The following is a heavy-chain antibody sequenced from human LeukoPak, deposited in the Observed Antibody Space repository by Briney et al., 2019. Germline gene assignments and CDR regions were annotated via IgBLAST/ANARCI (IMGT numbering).Heavy chain of an antibody. D-gene: IGHD6-19*01. J-gene: IGHJ4*02. CDR2: ISDSGDKI. Sequence: PGGSLRLSCAASAFTFSNYAMTWFRQALGEGLEWVSVISDSGDKIHYTDSVKGRFTISRDNSLSTPYLQMNSLRVEDTAVYYCAKTDYVSSRNFYGGWYPDHWGQGTLVTVSS. CDR3: AKTDYVSSRNFYGGWYPDH. V-gene: IGHV3-23*01. CDR1: AFTFSNYA.